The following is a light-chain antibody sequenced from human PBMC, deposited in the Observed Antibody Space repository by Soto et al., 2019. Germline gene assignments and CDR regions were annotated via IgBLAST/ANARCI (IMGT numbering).Light chain of an antibody. CDR1: QAITNN. Sequence: DIHLTQSPSSLSASVGDRVTITCRASQAITNNLAWYQQKPGNPPKLLIYEESTLHSGVPSRFSGRKVGTQFIRTIDSLQPEDFATYYCQQVKSYPRTVGGGTKVEIK. CDR2: EES. J-gene: IGKJ4*01. V-gene: IGKV1-9*01. CDR3: QQVKSYPRT.